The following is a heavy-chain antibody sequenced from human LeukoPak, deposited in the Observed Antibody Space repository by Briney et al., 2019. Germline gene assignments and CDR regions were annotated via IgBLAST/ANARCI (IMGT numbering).Heavy chain of an antibody. V-gene: IGHV3-30-3*01. CDR1: GLTFSSYA. Sequence: GGSLRLSCAASGLTFSSYAMHWVRQAPGKGLEWVAVISYDGSNKYYADSVKGRFTISRDNSKNTLYLQMNSLRAEDTAVYYCADLGYSYGYEDYWGQGTLVTVSS. CDR2: ISYDGSNK. D-gene: IGHD5-18*01. CDR3: ADLGYSYGYEDY. J-gene: IGHJ4*02.